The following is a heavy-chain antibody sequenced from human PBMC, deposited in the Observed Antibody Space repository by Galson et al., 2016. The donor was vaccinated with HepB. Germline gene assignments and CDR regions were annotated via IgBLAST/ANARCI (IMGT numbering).Heavy chain of an antibody. CDR1: GDSIRNGAHY. CDR2: IYYSGST. J-gene: IGHJ4*02. CDR3: ARAIGRGYSYGWAFDY. Sequence: TLSLTCTVSGDSIRNGAHYWSWICQHPGKGLEWIGYIYYSGSTHYNPSLKSRIIISVDTSKNQFSLKLNSLTAADTAVYYCARAIGRGYSYGWAFDYWGQGTAVTVSS. D-gene: IGHD5-18*01. V-gene: IGHV4-31*03.